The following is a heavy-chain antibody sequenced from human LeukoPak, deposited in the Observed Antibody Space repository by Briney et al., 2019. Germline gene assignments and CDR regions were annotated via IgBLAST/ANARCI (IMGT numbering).Heavy chain of an antibody. CDR3: ARGAYYDFWSGYYYYYYGMDV. Sequence: PSETLSLTCAVSGGSISSSNWWSWVRQPPGKGLEWIGYIYYSGSTYYNPSLKSRVTISVDTSKNQFSLKLSSVTAADTAVYYCARGAYYDFWSGYYYYYYGMDVWGQGTTVTVSS. J-gene: IGHJ6*02. D-gene: IGHD3-3*01. CDR2: IYYSGST. V-gene: IGHV4-4*02. CDR1: GGSISSSNW.